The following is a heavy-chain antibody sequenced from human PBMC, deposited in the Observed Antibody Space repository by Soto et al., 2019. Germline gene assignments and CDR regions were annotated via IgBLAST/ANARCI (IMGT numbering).Heavy chain of an antibody. CDR3: AREPPTSGIAAAGTYSGSYHYYYGMDV. D-gene: IGHD6-13*01. CDR1: GRSFRWYY. V-gene: IGHV4-34*01. Sequence: SETLSLTWGFYGRSFRWYYWILIRQPPWKGLEWVGEINHSGSTNYNPSLKSRVTISVDTSTSTVYMELSSLRSEDTAVYYCAREPPTSGIAAAGTYSGSYHYYYGMDVWGQGTTVTVSS. CDR2: INHSGST. J-gene: IGHJ6*02.